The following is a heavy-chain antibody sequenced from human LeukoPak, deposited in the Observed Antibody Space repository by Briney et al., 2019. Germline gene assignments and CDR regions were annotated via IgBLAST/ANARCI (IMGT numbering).Heavy chain of an antibody. D-gene: IGHD3-3*01. J-gene: IGHJ6*02. CDR1: GFTFSSYA. CDR2: ISYDGSNK. CDR3: ARDLTYYDFWSGYPGTPYYYYYYGMDV. Sequence: GGSLRLSCAASGFTFSSYAVHWVRQAPGRGLEWVAVISYDGSNKYYADSVKGRFSISRDNSKNTLYLQMNSLRAEDTAVYYCARDLTYYDFWSGYPGTPYYYYYYGMDVWGQGTTVTVSS. V-gene: IGHV3-30-3*01.